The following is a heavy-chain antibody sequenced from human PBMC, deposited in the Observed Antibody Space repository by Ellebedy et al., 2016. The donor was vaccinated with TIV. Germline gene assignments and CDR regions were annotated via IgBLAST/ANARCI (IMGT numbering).Heavy chain of an antibody. V-gene: IGHV3-23*01. CDR2: ISASYDT. Sequence: PGGSLRLSCAASGFTFSSYAMNWVRQAPGKGLEWVSAISASYDTHYVDSVKGRFTISRDNSKNTLYLQMSSLRAEDTAVYYCAKDGTDWGSYFDSWGQGALVTVSP. J-gene: IGHJ4*02. CDR3: AKDGTDWGSYFDS. CDR1: GFTFSSYA. D-gene: IGHD7-27*01.